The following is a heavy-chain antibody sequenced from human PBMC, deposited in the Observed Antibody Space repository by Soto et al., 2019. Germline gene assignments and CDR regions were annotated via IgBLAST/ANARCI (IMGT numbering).Heavy chain of an antibody. CDR2: IYPGDSDT. CDR1: GYSFTSYW. Sequence: GESLKISCKGSGYSFTSYWIGWVRQMPGKGLEWMGIIYPGDSDTRYSPSFQGQVTISADKSISTAYLQWSSLKASDTAMYYCARHLVVVVAASKFYYGMDVWGQGTTVTVS. CDR3: ARHLVVVVAASKFYYGMDV. D-gene: IGHD2-15*01. J-gene: IGHJ6*02. V-gene: IGHV5-51*01.